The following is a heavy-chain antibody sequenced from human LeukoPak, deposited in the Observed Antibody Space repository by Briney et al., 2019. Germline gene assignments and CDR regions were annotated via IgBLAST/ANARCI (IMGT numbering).Heavy chain of an antibody. D-gene: IGHD1-26*01. CDR3: ARSQQPPSGVDY. CDR2: IDSDGSRT. Sequence: GGSLRLSCAASGFTFRSFWMHWVRQAPGKGLVWVSRIDSDGSRTAHADSVKGQFTTSRDNAKNTLYLQMNGLRAEDTAVYYCARSQQPPSGVDYWGQGTLVTVSS. J-gene: IGHJ4*02. V-gene: IGHV3-74*01. CDR1: GFTFRSFW.